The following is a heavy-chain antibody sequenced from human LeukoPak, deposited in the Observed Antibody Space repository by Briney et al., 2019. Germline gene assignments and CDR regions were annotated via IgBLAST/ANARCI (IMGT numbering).Heavy chain of an antibody. V-gene: IGHV1-2*02. J-gene: IGHJ4*02. CDR3: ARVGFIAGTFDY. CDR2: MNPNSGGT. Sequence: ASVKVSCKASGYTFTGYYMDWVRQAPGQGLEWMGWMNPNSGGTNYAQKFQGRVTMTRDTSISTAYMELSRLRSDDTAVYYCARVGFIAGTFDYWGQGTLVTVSS. CDR1: GYTFTGYY. D-gene: IGHD6-13*01.